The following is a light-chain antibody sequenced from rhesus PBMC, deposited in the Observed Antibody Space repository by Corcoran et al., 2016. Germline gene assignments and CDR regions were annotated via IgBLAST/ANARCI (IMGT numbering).Light chain of an antibody. CDR2: KAS. V-gene: IGKV1-22*01. CDR3: QQYSSRPLT. Sequence: DIQMTQSPSSLSASLGDTVTISCRASQSVGSTLAWYQQRPGKAPKLLIYKASTLETGVPSRFSGRGAGTDFTLPISSLQSDDFATYYCQQYSSRPLTFGPGTKLDIK. CDR1: QSVGST. J-gene: IGKJ3*01.